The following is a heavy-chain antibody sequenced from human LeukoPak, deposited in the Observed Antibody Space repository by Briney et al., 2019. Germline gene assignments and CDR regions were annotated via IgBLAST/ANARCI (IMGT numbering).Heavy chain of an antibody. CDR3: ARTGTTDY. V-gene: IGHV3-7*01. Sequence: GGSLRLSCAASGFTFSSNWMSWVRQAPGKGLEWVANIKQDGSEKYYVDSVKGRFTISRVNAKNSLYLQMNSLRGEDTAVYYCARTGTTDYWGQGTLVTVSS. CDR2: IKQDGSEK. J-gene: IGHJ4*02. CDR1: GFTFSSNW. D-gene: IGHD1-1*01.